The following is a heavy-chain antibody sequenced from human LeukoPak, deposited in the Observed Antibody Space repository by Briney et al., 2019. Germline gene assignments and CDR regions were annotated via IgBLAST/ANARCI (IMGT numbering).Heavy chain of an antibody. V-gene: IGHV1-69*01. CDR1: GGTFISYA. J-gene: IGHJ5*02. CDR2: IIPIFGTA. CDR3: ARAQWLGYNWFDP. D-gene: IGHD6-19*01. Sequence: SVRVSFKASGGTFISYAISWVRQAPGQGREWMGGIIPIFGTANYAQKFQGRVTITADESTSTAYMELSSLRSEDTAVYYCARAQWLGYNWFDPWGQGTLVTVSS.